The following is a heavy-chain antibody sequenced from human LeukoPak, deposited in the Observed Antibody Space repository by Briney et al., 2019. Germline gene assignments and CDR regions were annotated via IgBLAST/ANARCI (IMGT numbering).Heavy chain of an antibody. CDR1: GFIFSSFS. V-gene: IGHV3-48*01. J-gene: IGHJ4*02. D-gene: IGHD6-19*01. CDR3: ATAGIAVAGFDY. Sequence: GGSLRLSCAASGFIFSSFSMNWVRQAPGKGLEWISYISSSSRTIYYADSVKGRFTISRDNAKNSLYLQMNSLRAEDTAVYYCATAGIAVAGFDYWGQGTLVTVSS. CDR2: ISSSSRTI.